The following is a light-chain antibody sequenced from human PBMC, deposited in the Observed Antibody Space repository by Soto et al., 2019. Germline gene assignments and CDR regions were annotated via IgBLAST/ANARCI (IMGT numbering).Light chain of an antibody. J-gene: IGLJ1*01. CDR1: SYNIGNNY. CDR3: RTWDSSLSAYV. Sequence: SVLPQPRTVCTSPGPQDTITCSGRSYNIGNNYVSWYQQLPGTAPKLLIYENNKRPSGIPDRFSGSKSGTSATLGITGLQTGDEADYYCRTWDSSLSAYVFGTWTKVTVL. V-gene: IGLV1-51*02. CDR2: ENN.